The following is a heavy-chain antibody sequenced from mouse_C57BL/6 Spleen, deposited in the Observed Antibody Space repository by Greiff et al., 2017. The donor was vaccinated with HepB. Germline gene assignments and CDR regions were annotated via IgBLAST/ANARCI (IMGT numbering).Heavy chain of an antibody. J-gene: IGHJ3*01. Sequence: VQLQQSGPELVKPGASVKISCKASGYSFTGYYMNWVKQSPEKSLEWIGEINPSTGGTTYNQKFKAKATLTVDKSSSTAYMQLKSLTSEDSAVYYCARSTTVEGWFAYWGQGTLVTVSA. D-gene: IGHD1-1*01. CDR1: GYSFTGYY. CDR3: ARSTTVEGWFAY. CDR2: INPSTGGT. V-gene: IGHV1-42*01.